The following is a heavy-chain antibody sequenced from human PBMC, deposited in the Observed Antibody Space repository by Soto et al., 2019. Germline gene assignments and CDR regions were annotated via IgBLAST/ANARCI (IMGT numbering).Heavy chain of an antibody. CDR3: ARVRGRSSTIDYYYYGMDV. CDR1: GFTFSSYW. Sequence: QPGGSLRLSCAASGFTFSSYWMSWVRQAPGKGLEWVANIKQDGSEKYYVDSVKGRFTISRDNAKNSLYLQMNSMRAEDTAVYYCARVRGRSSTIDYYYYGMDVRGQGTTVTVSS. J-gene: IGHJ6*02. CDR2: IKQDGSEK. D-gene: IGHD6-6*01. V-gene: IGHV3-7*01.